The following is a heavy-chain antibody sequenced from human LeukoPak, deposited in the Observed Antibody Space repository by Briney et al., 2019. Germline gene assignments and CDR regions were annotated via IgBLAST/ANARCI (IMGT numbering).Heavy chain of an antibody. D-gene: IGHD3-22*01. CDR1: GGSMGSYY. V-gene: IGHV4-59*08. J-gene: IGHJ4*02. Sequence: SETLSLTCTVSGGSMGSYYWVWIRQPPGKGLEWIGYIYYSGSTNYNPSLKSRVTISVDTSKNQFSLKLTSVTAADTAVYYCARLVGDSSGYYYRSNYFDYWGQGTLVTVSS. CDR3: ARLVGDSSGYYYRSNYFDY. CDR2: IYYSGST.